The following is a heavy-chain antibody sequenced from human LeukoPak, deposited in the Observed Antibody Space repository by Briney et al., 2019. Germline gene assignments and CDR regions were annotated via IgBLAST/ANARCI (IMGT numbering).Heavy chain of an antibody. V-gene: IGHV4-61*01. Sequence: SETLSLTCTVSGGSVSSGSYYWSWIRQPPGKGLEWIGYIYYSGSTNYNPSPKSRINRSVDASKNQSSLKLSSVTAADTGVYYCASRYCSGGSCYLDAFDIWGQGKMVTVSS. J-gene: IGHJ3*02. CDR1: GGSVSSGSYY. CDR2: IYYSGST. D-gene: IGHD2-15*01. CDR3: ASRYCSGGSCYLDAFDI.